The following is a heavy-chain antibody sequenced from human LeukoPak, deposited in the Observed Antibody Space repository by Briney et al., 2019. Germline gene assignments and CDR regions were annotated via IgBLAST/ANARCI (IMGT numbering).Heavy chain of an antibody. CDR3: ARLRDSSGYYYDY. J-gene: IGHJ4*02. V-gene: IGHV1-2*04. D-gene: IGHD3-22*01. CDR1: GYTFTGYY. Sequence: GASVTVSCKASGYTFTGYYVHWVRQAPGQGLEWMGRINPNSGGTNYAQKFQGWVTMTRDTSISTAYMELSRLRSDDTAVYYCARLRDSSGYYYDYWGQGTLVTVSS. CDR2: INPNSGGT.